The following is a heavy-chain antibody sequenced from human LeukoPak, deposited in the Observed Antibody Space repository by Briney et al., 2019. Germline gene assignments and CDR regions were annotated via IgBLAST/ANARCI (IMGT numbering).Heavy chain of an antibody. D-gene: IGHD3-22*01. V-gene: IGHV1-2*02. Sequence: ASVSVSCKGSGYTLTDDYMHWVRQAPGQGLEWMGRIYPNRGGTNYAERFHGRVTMTRDTSINTAYMELSRLRSDDTAVYYCARAYDGSGNLDYWGKGTLDPVSS. J-gene: IGHJ4*02. CDR1: GYTLTDDY. CDR2: IYPNRGGT. CDR3: ARAYDGSGNLDY.